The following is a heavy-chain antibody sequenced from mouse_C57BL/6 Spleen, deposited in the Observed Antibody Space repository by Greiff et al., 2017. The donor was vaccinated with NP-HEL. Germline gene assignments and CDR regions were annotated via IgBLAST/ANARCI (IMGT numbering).Heavy chain of an antibody. V-gene: IGHV14-3*01. Sequence: EVQLVESVAELVRPGASVKLSCTASGFNIKNTYMHWVKQRPEQGLEWIGRIDPANGNTKYAPKFQGKATITADTSSNTAYLQLSSLTSEDTAIYYCARGYGSRYWYFDVWGTGTTVTVSS. D-gene: IGHD1-1*01. CDR2: IDPANGNT. J-gene: IGHJ1*03. CDR3: ARGYGSRYWYFDV. CDR1: GFNIKNTY.